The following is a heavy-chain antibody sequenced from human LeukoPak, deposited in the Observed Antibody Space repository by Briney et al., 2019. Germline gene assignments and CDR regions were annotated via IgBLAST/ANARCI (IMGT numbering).Heavy chain of an antibody. Sequence: PGGSLRLSCAASGFIFDDYAMHWVRQAPGKGLEWVSGISWNSGSIGYADSVKGRFTISRDNAKNSLYLQMNSLRAEDMALYYCAKGNYYGSGSYSLFDHWGQGTLVTVSS. CDR3: AKGNYYGSGSYSLFDH. CDR2: ISWNSGSI. J-gene: IGHJ4*02. CDR1: GFIFDDYA. V-gene: IGHV3-9*03. D-gene: IGHD3-10*01.